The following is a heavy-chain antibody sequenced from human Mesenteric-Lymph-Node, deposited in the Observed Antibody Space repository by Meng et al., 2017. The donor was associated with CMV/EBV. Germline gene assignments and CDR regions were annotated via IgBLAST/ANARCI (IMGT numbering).Heavy chain of an antibody. CDR2: IYYSGST. Sequence: SETLSLTCTVSGGSISSSSYYWGWIRQPPGKGLEWIGSIYYSGSTYYNPSLKSRVTISVDTSKNQFSLKLSSVTAADMAVYYCARDGANYSSGFSDAFDIWGQGIMVTVSS. CDR1: GGSISSSSYY. J-gene: IGHJ3*02. V-gene: IGHV4-39*07. CDR3: ARDGANYSSGFSDAFDI. D-gene: IGHD6-19*01.